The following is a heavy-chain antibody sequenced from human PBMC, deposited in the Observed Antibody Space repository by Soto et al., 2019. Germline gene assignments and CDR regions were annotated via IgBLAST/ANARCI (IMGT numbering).Heavy chain of an antibody. J-gene: IGHJ4*02. CDR1: GFTFSSYS. Sequence: ESGGGLVQPGGSLRLSCAASGFTFSSYSMNWVRQAPGKGLEWVSYISSSSSTIYYADSVKGRFTISRDNAKNSLYLQMNGLRAEDTAVYYCARANYYGSPGDFDYWGQGTLVTVSS. V-gene: IGHV3-48*01. CDR2: ISSSSSTI. CDR3: ARANYYGSPGDFDY. D-gene: IGHD3-10*01.